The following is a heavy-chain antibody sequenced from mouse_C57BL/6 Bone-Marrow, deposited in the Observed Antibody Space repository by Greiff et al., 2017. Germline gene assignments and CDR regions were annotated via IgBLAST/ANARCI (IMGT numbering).Heavy chain of an antibody. Sequence: VQLQQSGAELMRPGASVKLSCTASGFNIKDDYMHWVKQRPEQGLEWIGWIDPENGDTEYASKFQGKATITADTSSNTAYLQLSSLTSEDTAVYYCTTAAYGYDGVAYWGQGTLVTVSA. V-gene: IGHV14-4*01. CDR2: IDPENGDT. J-gene: IGHJ3*01. CDR1: GFNIKDDY. CDR3: TTAAYGYDGVAY. D-gene: IGHD2-2*01.